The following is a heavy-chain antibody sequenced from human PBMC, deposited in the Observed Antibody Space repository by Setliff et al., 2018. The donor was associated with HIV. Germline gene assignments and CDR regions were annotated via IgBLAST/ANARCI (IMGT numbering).Heavy chain of an antibody. CDR1: GGSININNYY. J-gene: IGHJ4*02. V-gene: IGHV4-39*01. D-gene: IGHD1-26*01. Sequence: PSETLSLTCTVSGGSININNYYWGWIRQPPGKGLEWIGSIYYSGSTYYNPSLKSRLTISVDTSRNQFSLKLSSLTAADTAVYYCARHYNVNYYVRRDFDYWGQGILVTVSS. CDR2: IYYSGST. CDR3: ARHYNVNYYVRRDFDY.